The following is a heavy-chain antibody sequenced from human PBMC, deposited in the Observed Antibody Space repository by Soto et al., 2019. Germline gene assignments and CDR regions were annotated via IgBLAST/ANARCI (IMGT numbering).Heavy chain of an antibody. J-gene: IGHJ6*02. CDR2: INIGSGNT. CDR3: ARDGGYCGYRLTYYYYIGMDV. D-gene: IGHD5-12*01. Sequence: QVQLVQSGAEEKQPGASARVSCKASGYAFSSYAMHWVRQAPGQRLEWMGWINIGSGNTEYSQNFQDRITIIRDTSASTVYMELSSLRSEDTSVYYCARDGGYCGYRLTYYYYIGMDVWGQGTTVTVSS. V-gene: IGHV1-3*05. CDR1: GYAFSSYA.